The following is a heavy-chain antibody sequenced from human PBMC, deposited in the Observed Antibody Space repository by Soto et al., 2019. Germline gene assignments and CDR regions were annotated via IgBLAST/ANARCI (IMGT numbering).Heavy chain of an antibody. J-gene: IGHJ6*03. V-gene: IGHV3-48*01. D-gene: IGHD1-1*01. Sequence: GGSLRLSCAASGFTFSSYSMNWVRQAPGKGLEWVSYISRSSSTIYYADSVKGRFTISRDNAKNSLYLQMNSLRAEDTAVYYCARTTQFHYYYYYMDVWGKGTTVTVSS. CDR1: GFTFSSYS. CDR3: ARTTQFHYYYYYMDV. CDR2: ISRSSSTI.